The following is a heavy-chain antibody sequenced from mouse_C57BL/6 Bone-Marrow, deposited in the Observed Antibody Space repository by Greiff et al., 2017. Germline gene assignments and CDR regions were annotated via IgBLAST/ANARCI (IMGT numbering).Heavy chain of an antibody. V-gene: IGHV1-69*01. CDR3: SSDCDYDDGYYYAFDY. CDR2: IDPSDSYT. J-gene: IGHJ4*01. D-gene: IGHD2-4*01. CDR1: GYTFTSYW. Sequence: QVQLKQPGAELVKPGASVKLSCKASGYTFTSYWMHWVKQRPGQGLEWIGEIDPSDSYTNYNQKFKGKSTLTVDKASIASYMQISSLTSEYSAVYYCSSDCDYDDGYYYAFDYWGQGTSVTVSS.